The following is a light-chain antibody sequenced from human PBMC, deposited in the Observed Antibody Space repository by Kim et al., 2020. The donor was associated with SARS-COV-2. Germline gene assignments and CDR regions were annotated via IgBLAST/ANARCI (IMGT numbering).Light chain of an antibody. V-gene: IGKV1-39*01. CDR1: QTIDNY. CDR2: TAS. CDR3: QQSFTILRLS. J-gene: IGKJ4*01. Sequence: SVGDRGTVTCRASQTIDNYLNWYQQKPGKAPRLLIYTASTLQSGVPSRFSGSGSGRDFTLTISSLQPEDFATYYCQQSFTILRLSFGGGTKVDIK.